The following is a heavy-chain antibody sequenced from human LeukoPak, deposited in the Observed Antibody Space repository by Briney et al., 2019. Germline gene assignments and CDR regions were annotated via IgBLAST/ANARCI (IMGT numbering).Heavy chain of an antibody. Sequence: GGSLRLSCAASGFTFSDYYMSWIRQAPGKGLEWVSYIRSSGSTIYYADSVKGRFTISRDNAKNSLYLQMNSLRAEDTAVYYCAGGTVVPAAIGAFDIWGQGTMVTVSS. CDR2: IRSSGSTI. D-gene: IGHD2-2*01. CDR1: GFTFSDYY. V-gene: IGHV3-11*04. J-gene: IGHJ3*02. CDR3: AGGTVVPAAIGAFDI.